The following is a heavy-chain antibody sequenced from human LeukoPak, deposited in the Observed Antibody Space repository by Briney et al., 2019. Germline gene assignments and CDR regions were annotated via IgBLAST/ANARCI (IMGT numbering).Heavy chain of an antibody. V-gene: IGHV3-11*04. J-gene: IGHJ4*02. CDR1: GFTFSDPY. D-gene: IGHD5-18*01. CDR3: ARTARHLDY. CDR2: ISGSGTDI. Sequence: AGGSLRLSCEASGFTFSDPYMSWIRQAPGKGLECLSYISGSGTDINYADSVRGRFTISRDNAKNLLYLQMNDLRLEDTAVYYCARTARHLDYWGQGTLVTVSS.